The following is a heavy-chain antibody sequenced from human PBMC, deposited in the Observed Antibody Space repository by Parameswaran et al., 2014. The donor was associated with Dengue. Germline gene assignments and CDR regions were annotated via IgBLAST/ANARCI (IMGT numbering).Heavy chain of an antibody. V-gene: IGHV4-39*07. CDR3: AKTKGYCSSTSCYARAWFDP. CDR2: IYYSGST. D-gene: IGHD2-2*01. Sequence: VRQAPGKGLEWIGSIYYSGSTYYNPSLKSRVTISVDTSKNQFSLKLSSVTAADTAVYYCAKTKGYCSSTSCYARAWFDPWGQGTLVTVSS. J-gene: IGHJ5*02.